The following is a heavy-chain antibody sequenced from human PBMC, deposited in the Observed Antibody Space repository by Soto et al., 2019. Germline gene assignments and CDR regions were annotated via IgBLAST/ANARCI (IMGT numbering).Heavy chain of an antibody. Sequence: QVQLQESGPGLVKPSQTLSLTCTVSGGSISSGDYYWSWIRQPPGKGLEWIGYIYYSGSTYYNPSLKSRVTISVDTSKNQCSLKLSSVTAADTAVYYCVRDDRRDGYNLPRADLWGRGTLVTVSS. V-gene: IGHV4-30-4*01. J-gene: IGHJ2*01. CDR1: GGSISSGDYY. CDR2: IYYSGST. D-gene: IGHD5-12*01. CDR3: VRDDRRDGYNLPRADL.